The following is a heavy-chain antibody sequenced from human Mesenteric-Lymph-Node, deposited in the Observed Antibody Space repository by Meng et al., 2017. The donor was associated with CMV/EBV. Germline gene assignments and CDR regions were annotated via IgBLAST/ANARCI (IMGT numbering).Heavy chain of an antibody. J-gene: IGHJ4*02. Sequence: VALHKWGAGLLKPSESLSFTCAVYGGSFSGYYWNWIRQSPEKGLEWSGEINHSGSTTYTPSFTSRIIISVDTSTNQISLNMSSVTAADTAVYYCARGSSYDILTGYFDYWGQGALVTVSS. CDR2: INHSGST. D-gene: IGHD3-9*01. V-gene: IGHV4-34*01. CDR3: ARGSSYDILTGYFDY. CDR1: GGSFSGYY.